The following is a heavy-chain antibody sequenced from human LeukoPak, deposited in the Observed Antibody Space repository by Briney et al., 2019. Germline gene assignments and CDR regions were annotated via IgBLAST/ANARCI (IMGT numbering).Heavy chain of an antibody. CDR2: ISAYNGNT. D-gene: IGHD6-13*01. J-gene: IGHJ5*02. Sequence: ASVKVSCKASGYTFTSYGISWVRQAPGQGLEWMGWISAYNGNTNYAQKLQGRVTMTTDTSTSTAYMELRSLRSDDTAVYYCARDQSRAAAGKNSWFDPWGQGTLVTVSS. CDR1: GYTFTSYG. CDR3: ARDQSRAAAGKNSWFDP. V-gene: IGHV1-18*04.